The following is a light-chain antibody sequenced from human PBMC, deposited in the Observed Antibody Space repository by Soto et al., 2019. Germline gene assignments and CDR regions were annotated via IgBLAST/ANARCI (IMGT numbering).Light chain of an antibody. Sequence: QSVLTQPASVSGSPGQSITISCTGTSSDVGGYNYVSWYQQHPGKAPKLMIYDVSNRPPGVSNRFSGSKSGNTASLSISGLQAEDEADHYCSSYTSSSTLVFGTGTKVTVL. CDR2: DVS. J-gene: IGLJ1*01. CDR1: SSDVGGYNY. CDR3: SSYTSSSTLV. V-gene: IGLV2-14*01.